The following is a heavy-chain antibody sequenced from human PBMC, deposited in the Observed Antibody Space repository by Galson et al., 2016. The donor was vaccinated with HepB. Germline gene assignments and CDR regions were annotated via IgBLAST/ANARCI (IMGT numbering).Heavy chain of an antibody. Sequence: TLSLTCTVSGGSISSGDSYWSWFRLHPGKGLEWIGYIYYSGSIYYNPSLKSRITISIDTSKNQFSLKLSSVTAADTAVYYCARDRLGDFWSGYTPLGAFDIWGQGTMVTVSS. D-gene: IGHD3-3*01. J-gene: IGHJ3*02. CDR3: ARDRLGDFWSGYTPLGAFDI. V-gene: IGHV4-31*03. CDR1: GGSISSGDSY. CDR2: IYYSGSI.